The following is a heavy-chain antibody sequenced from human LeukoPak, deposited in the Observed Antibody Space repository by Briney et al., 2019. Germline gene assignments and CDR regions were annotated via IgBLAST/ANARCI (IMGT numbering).Heavy chain of an antibody. CDR2: LNPNSGGS. CDR1: GFTFPGYF. J-gene: IGHJ6*02. CDR3: ARDKGCSSTSCYVYYYYGMDV. D-gene: IGHD2-2*01. Sequence: ASVKVSCKASGFTFPGYFIHWMRQAPGQGFEWVGSLNPNSGGSNFAQKFQGRVTMTRDTSISTAYMELSRLRSDDTAVYYCARDKGCSSTSCYVYYYYGMDVWGQGTTVTVSS. V-gene: IGHV1-2*02.